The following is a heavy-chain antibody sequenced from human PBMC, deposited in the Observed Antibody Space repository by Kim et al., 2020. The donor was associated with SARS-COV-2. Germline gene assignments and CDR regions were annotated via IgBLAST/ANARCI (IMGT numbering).Heavy chain of an antibody. CDR3: ARDARSSSGYYYYYYYMDV. J-gene: IGHJ6*03. CDR2: IIPIFGIA. V-gene: IGHV1-69*04. Sequence: SVKVSCKASGGTFSSYAISWVRLAPGQGLEWMGRIIPIFGIANYAQKFQGRVTITADKSTSTAYMELSSLRSEDTAVYYCARDARSSSGYYYYYYYMDV. D-gene: IGHD6-6*01. CDR1: GGTFSSYA.